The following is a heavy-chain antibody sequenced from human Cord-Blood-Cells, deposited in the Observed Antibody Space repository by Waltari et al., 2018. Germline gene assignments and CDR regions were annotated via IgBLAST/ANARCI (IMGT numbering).Heavy chain of an antibody. CDR3: AKTGIAAAGTNGYMDV. J-gene: IGHJ6*03. CDR2: SSWNSGSI. D-gene: IGHD6-13*01. Sequence: EVQLVESGGGLVQPGRSLRLSCAASVFTFDDYAMHWVRQAPGKGLVWVSGSSWNSGSIGYADSVKGRFTISRDNAKNSLYLQMNSLRAEDMALYYCAKTGIAAAGTNGYMDVWGKGTTVTVSS. CDR1: VFTFDDYA. V-gene: IGHV3-9*03.